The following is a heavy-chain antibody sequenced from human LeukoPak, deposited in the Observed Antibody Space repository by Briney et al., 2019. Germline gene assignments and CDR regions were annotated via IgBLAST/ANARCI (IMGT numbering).Heavy chain of an antibody. CDR2: ISAYNGHT. Sequence: ASVKVSCKASGYTFTSYGISWVRQAPGQGLEWMGWISAYNGHTNYAQKLQGRVTMTTDTSTSTAYMELRSLRSDDTAVYYCARKKGSCSGGSCHAIDYWGQGTLVTVSS. V-gene: IGHV1-18*01. CDR1: GYTFTSYG. CDR3: ARKKGSCSGGSCHAIDY. D-gene: IGHD2-15*01. J-gene: IGHJ4*02.